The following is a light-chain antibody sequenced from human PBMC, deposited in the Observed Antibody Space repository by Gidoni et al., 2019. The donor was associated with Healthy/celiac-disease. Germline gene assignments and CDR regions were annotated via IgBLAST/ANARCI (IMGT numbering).Light chain of an antibody. J-gene: IGKJ5*01. CDR2: WAS. V-gene: IGKV4-1*01. CDR3: QQYYSTPPA. CDR1: QSVLYSSNNKNY. Sequence: DFVMTQSPVSLAVSLGERATINCKSSQSVLYSSNNKNYLAWYQQKPGQPPKLLIYWASTRESGVPDRFSGSGSGTDFTLTISSLQAEDVAVYYCQQYYSTPPAFGQGTRLEIK.